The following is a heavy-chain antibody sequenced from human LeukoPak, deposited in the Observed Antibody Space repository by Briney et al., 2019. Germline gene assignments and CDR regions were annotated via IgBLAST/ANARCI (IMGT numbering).Heavy chain of an antibody. Sequence: PGESLKISCKGSGYSFTSYWIGWVRQMPGKGLEWMGIIYPGDSDTRYSPFFQGQVTISADKSISTAYLQWSSLKASDTAMYYCARFVGIAVAGTKEGDYWGQGTLVTVSS. CDR3: ARFVGIAVAGTKEGDY. CDR1: GYSFTSYW. D-gene: IGHD6-19*01. CDR2: IYPGDSDT. V-gene: IGHV5-51*01. J-gene: IGHJ4*02.